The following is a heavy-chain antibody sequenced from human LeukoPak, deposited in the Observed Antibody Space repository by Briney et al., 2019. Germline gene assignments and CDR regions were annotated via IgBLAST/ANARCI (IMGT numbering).Heavy chain of an antibody. CDR3: AKSQDGGRLFHFDY. CDR2: ISGSGGST. J-gene: IGHJ4*02. V-gene: IGHV3-23*01. Sequence: GGSLRLSCAASGFTFSSYAMSWVRQAPGKGLEWVSAISGSGGSTYYADSVKGRFTISRDNSKNTLYLQMNSLRAEDTAVYFCAKSQDGGRLFHFDYWGQGTLVTVSS. D-gene: IGHD1-26*01. CDR1: GFTFSSYA.